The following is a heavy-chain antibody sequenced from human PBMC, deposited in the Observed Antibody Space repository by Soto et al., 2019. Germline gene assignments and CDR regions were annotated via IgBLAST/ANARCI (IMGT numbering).Heavy chain of an antibody. CDR2: IIPIFGTA. V-gene: IGHV1-69*06. J-gene: IGHJ4*02. CDR1: GGTFSSYA. Sequence: GASVKVSCKASGGTFSSYAISWVRQAPGQGLEWMGGIIPIFGTANYAQKFQGRVTITADKSTSTAYMELSSLRSDDTAVYYCAREPHGSGSFYRVWGQGSLVTVSS. D-gene: IGHD3-10*01. CDR3: AREPHGSGSFYRV.